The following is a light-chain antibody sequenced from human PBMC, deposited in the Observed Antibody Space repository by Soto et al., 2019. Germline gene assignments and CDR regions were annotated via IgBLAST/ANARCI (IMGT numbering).Light chain of an antibody. CDR3: SSYTASSTRV. J-gene: IGLJ1*01. Sequence: QSVLTQPASVSGSPGQSITISCTGTSIDVGGYNYVSWFQQHPGKAPQLMIYEVSNRPSGVSNRFSGSKSGNTASLTISGLQAEDEADYYCSSYTASSTRVFGTGTKVTVL. V-gene: IGLV2-14*01. CDR2: EVS. CDR1: SIDVGGYNY.